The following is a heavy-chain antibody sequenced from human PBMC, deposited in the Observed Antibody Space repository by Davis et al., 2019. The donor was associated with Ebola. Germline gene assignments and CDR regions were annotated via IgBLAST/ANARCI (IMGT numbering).Heavy chain of an antibody. CDR2: IKQDGNEK. CDR3: AREMGIAVS. D-gene: IGHD6-19*01. Sequence: GGSLRLSCAASGFTLSSYWMSWVRQAPGKGLEWVANIKQDGNEKYYVDSVKGRFTISRDNAKNSLYLQMNSPRAEDTAVYYCAREMGIAVSWGQGTLVTVSS. J-gene: IGHJ4*02. CDR1: GFTLSSYW. V-gene: IGHV3-7*03.